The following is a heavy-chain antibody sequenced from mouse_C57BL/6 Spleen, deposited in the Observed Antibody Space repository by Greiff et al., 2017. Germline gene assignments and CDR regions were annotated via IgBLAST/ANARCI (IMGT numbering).Heavy chain of an antibody. D-gene: IGHD1-1*01. CDR1: GYTFTSYW. CDR2: IHPSDSDT. Sequence: QVQLQQPGAELVKPGASVKVSCKASGYTFTSYWMHWVKQRPGQGLEWIGRIHPSDSDTNYNQKFKGKATLTVDKSSSTAYMQLSSLTAEDSAVYYCAIEGKIGAVVDYWYFDVWGTGTTVTVSS. J-gene: IGHJ1*03. CDR3: AIEGKIGAVVDYWYFDV. V-gene: IGHV1-74*01.